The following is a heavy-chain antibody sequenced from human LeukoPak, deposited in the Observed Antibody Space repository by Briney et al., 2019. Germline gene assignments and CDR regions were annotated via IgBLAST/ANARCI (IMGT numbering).Heavy chain of an antibody. Sequence: GGSLRLSCAVSRFAFSNYGMSWVRQAPGKGLEWVSAISGSGGSTYYADSVKGRFTISRDSSKNTLYLQMNSLRAEDTALYYCAKSSYYDTSGSYREYYFDYWGQGALVTVSS. CDR2: ISGSGGST. V-gene: IGHV3-23*01. CDR3: AKSSYYDTSGSYREYYFDY. J-gene: IGHJ4*02. CDR1: RFAFSNYG. D-gene: IGHD3-22*01.